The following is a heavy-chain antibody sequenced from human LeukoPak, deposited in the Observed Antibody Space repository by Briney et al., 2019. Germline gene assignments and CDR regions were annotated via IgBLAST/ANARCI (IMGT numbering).Heavy chain of an antibody. Sequence: PGGSLRLSCAASGFTFSSYAMHWVRQAPGKGLEWVAVISYDGSNKYYADSVKGRFTISRDNSKNTLYLQMNSLRAEDTAVYYCARTPPDDFWSGYDHWGQGTLVTVSS. CDR2: ISYDGSNK. V-gene: IGHV3-30-3*01. J-gene: IGHJ4*02. CDR1: GFTFSSYA. D-gene: IGHD3-3*01. CDR3: ARTPPDDFWSGYDH.